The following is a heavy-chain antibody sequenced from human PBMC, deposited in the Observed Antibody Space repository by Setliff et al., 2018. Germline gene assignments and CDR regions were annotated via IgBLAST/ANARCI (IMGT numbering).Heavy chain of an antibody. CDR3: ATLTGDRGVDY. J-gene: IGHJ4*02. V-gene: IGHV4-61*09. D-gene: IGHD7-27*01. CDR2: FHTGGST. Sequence: PSETLSLTCTVSGDSISSGSYYWTWIRQPAGKGLEWIGHFHTGGSTNYNRSLRSRVSISVDTSKNQFSLNLNAVTAADTAVYYCATLTGDRGVDYWGQGRLVTVSS. CDR1: GDSISSGSYY.